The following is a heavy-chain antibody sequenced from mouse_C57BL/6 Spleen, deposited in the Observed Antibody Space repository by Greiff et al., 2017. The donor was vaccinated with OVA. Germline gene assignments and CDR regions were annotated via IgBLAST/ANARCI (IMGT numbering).Heavy chain of an antibody. CDR3: TSITTVVAGAMDY. D-gene: IGHD1-1*01. J-gene: IGHJ4*01. CDR1: GFNIKDYY. Sequence: EVQLQQSGAELVRPGASVKLSCTASGFNIKDYYMHWVKQRPEQGLEWIGRIDPEDGDTEYAPKFQGKATMTADTSSNTAYLQLSSLTSEYTAVYYCTSITTVVAGAMDYWGQGTSVTVSS. CDR2: IDPEDGDT. V-gene: IGHV14-1*01.